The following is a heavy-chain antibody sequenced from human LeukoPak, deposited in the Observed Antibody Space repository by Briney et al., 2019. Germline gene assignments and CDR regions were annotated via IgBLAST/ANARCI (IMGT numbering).Heavy chain of an antibody. V-gene: IGHV1-18*01. CDR3: ARTMLGYCSSTSCYTRYMDV. J-gene: IGHJ6*03. CDR2: ISAYNGNT. D-gene: IGHD2-2*02. CDR1: GYTFTSYG. Sequence: ASVKVSCKASGYTFTSYGISWVRQAPGQGLEWMGWISAYNGNTNYAQKLQGRVTMTTDTSTSTAYMELRSLRSDDTAVYYCARTMLGYCSSTSCYTRYMDVWGKGTTVTVSS.